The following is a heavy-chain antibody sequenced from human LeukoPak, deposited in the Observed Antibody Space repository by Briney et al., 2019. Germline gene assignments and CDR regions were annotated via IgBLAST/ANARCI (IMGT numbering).Heavy chain of an antibody. J-gene: IGHJ3*02. CDR2: FDPEDGET. V-gene: IGHV1-24*01. CDR3: ATRGKSGYYMGDAFDI. Sequence: HGASVKVSCKVSGYTLTELSMHWVRQAPGKGLEWMGGFDPEDGETIYAQKFQGRVTMTEDTSTDTAYMELSSLRSEDTAVYYCATRGKSGYYMGDAFDIWDQGTMVTVSS. D-gene: IGHD3-9*01. CDR1: GYTLTELS.